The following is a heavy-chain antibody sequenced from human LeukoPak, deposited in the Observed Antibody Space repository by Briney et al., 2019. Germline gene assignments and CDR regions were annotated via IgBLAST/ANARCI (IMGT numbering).Heavy chain of an antibody. Sequence: GGSLRLSCAASGFTFSSYSMNWVRQAPGKGLEWVSSISSSSSYIYYADSVKGRFTISRDNAKNTLYLQMNSLRAEDTAVYYCARDWWDIVVVPAATALDYWGQGTLVTVSS. CDR2: ISSSSSYI. D-gene: IGHD2-2*01. J-gene: IGHJ4*02. V-gene: IGHV3-21*01. CDR3: ARDWWDIVVVPAATALDY. CDR1: GFTFSSYS.